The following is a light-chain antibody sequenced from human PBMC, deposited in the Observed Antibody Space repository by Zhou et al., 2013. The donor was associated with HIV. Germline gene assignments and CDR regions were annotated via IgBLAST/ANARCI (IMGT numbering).Light chain of an antibody. Sequence: IQMTQSPSTLSASVGDRVTITCRASQSINRFLAWYQQKPGKGPKLLIFGTGTLERGVSSRFSGSGSGTEFTLTISSVQPEDFASYYCQQYKSYPLTFGGGTKVE. CDR3: QQYKSYPLT. V-gene: IGKV1-5*03. CDR2: GTG. J-gene: IGKJ4*01. CDR1: QSINRF.